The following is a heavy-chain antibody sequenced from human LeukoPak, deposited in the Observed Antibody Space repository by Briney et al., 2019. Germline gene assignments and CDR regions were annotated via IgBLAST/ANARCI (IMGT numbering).Heavy chain of an antibody. CDR2: IIPIFGTA. CDR3: ARLGYYDSSGYSQFPFYYYYYMDV. CDR1: GGTFSSYA. V-gene: IGHV1-69*06. J-gene: IGHJ6*03. D-gene: IGHD3-22*01. Sequence: SVKVSCKASGGTFSSYAISWVRQAPGQGLEWMGGIIPIFGTANYAQEFQGRVTITADKSTSTAYMELSSLRSEDTALYYCARLGYYDSSGYSQFPFYYYYYMDVWGKGTTVTVSS.